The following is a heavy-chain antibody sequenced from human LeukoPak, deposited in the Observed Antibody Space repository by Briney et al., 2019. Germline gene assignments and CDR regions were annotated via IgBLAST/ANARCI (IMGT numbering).Heavy chain of an antibody. CDR2: INHSGST. V-gene: IGHV4-34*01. Sequence: SETLSLTCAVYGGSFSGYYWSWIRQPPGKGLEWIGEINHSGSTNYNPSLKSRVTISVDTSKNQFSLKLSSVTAADTAVYYCARGAPEDFWSGYYAFYFDYWGQGTLVTVSS. CDR3: ARGAPEDFWSGYYAFYFDY. D-gene: IGHD3-3*01. CDR1: GGSFSGYY. J-gene: IGHJ4*02.